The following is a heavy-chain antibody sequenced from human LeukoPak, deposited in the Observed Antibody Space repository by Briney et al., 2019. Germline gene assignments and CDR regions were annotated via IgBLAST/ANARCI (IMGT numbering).Heavy chain of an antibody. J-gene: IGHJ1*01. V-gene: IGHV3-30*02. CDR2: IRYDGNSN. CDR3: ASELVNREEYFQH. CDR1: GFTFRSYG. Sequence: GGSLRLSCAASGFTFRSYGMHWVRQAPGKGLEWVAFIRYDGNSNYYADSAKGRFTISRDNSRSTLYLQMNSLRAEDTAVYYCASELVNREEYFQHWGQGTLVTVSS. D-gene: IGHD3-10*01.